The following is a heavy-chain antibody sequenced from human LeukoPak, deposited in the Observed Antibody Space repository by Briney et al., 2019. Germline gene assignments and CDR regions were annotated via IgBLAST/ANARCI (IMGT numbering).Heavy chain of an antibody. CDR1: GFTFSSYA. V-gene: IGHV3-64*01. J-gene: IGHJ3*02. Sequence: GGSLRLSCAASGFTFSSYAMHWVRQAPGKGLEYVSAISSNGGSTYYANSVKGRFTISRESNKNILYLQMNSLRSEDTALYYCRTDCSSTSCSHRGAFDIWGQGTMVTVSS. CDR2: ISSNGGST. D-gene: IGHD2-2*01. CDR3: RTDCSSTSCSHRGAFDI.